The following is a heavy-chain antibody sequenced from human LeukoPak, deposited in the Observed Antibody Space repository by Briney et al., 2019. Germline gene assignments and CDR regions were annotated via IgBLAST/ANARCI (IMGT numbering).Heavy chain of an antibody. CDR1: GFTFRSYA. J-gene: IGHJ4*02. V-gene: IGHV3-48*02. CDR3: ARAPLYSTGWYFFDY. Sequence: PGGSLRLSCAASGFTFRSYAMQWVRQAPGKGLEWVSYITYNSGTIFYADSVKGRFTISRDNAKDSLYLQMNSLRDEDTAVYYCARAPLYSTGWYFFDYWGQGTLVTVSS. CDR2: ITYNSGTI. D-gene: IGHD6-19*01.